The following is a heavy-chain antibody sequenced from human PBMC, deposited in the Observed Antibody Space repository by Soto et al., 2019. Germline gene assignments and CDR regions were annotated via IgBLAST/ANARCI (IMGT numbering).Heavy chain of an antibody. Sequence: ESGGGVVQPGRSLRLSCAASGFTFSNYAIHWVRQAPGKGLEWVAVLSYDGNNIHYADSVKGRFTVSRDNSKNTLFLQMSRLRAEDTALYYCARGPIGDAAMVTNYFDYWGQGTLVTVSS. V-gene: IGHV3-30-3*01. D-gene: IGHD5-18*01. J-gene: IGHJ4*02. CDR2: LSYDGNNI. CDR3: ARGPIGDAAMVTNYFDY. CDR1: GFTFSNYA.